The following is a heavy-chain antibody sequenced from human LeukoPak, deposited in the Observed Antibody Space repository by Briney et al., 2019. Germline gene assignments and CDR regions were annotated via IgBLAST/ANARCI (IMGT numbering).Heavy chain of an antibody. D-gene: IGHD5-18*01. J-gene: IGHJ4*02. Sequence: PGGSLRLSCAASGFTFSSYSMNWVRQAPGKGLEWVSSISSSSSYIYYADSVKGRFTISRDNAKNSLYLQMNSLRAEDTAVYYCARDHITSAMVIAYWDQGTLVTVSS. CDR1: GFTFSSYS. V-gene: IGHV3-21*01. CDR3: ARDHITSAMVIAY. CDR2: ISSSSSYI.